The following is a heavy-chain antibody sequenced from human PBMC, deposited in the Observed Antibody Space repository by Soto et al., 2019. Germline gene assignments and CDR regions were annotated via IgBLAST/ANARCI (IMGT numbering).Heavy chain of an antibody. V-gene: IGHV4-59*01. CDR2: VYHTGNT. J-gene: IGHJ4*02. CDR1: GVSITSYY. CDR3: AREQYNWKL. Sequence: SETLSLTCSVSGVSITSYYWTWIRHSPGKGLEWIGYVYHTGNTYYNPSLKSRVTISLDTSKNQVSLRLRSVTAADTAVYYCAREQYNWKLWGQGTLVTVSS. D-gene: IGHD1-20*01.